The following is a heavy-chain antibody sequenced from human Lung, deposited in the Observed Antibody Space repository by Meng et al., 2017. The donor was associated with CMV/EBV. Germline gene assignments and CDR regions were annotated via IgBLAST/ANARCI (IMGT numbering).Heavy chain of an antibody. CDR2: INPNSCGT. Sequence: ASVNVSCLASGYTFTGYYIHWVRQAPGQGLEYMGWINPNSCGTHYAQKLQGRVTLTRETAISTAYMELNRLRSDDTAVYYWARGDLIVVVPATIPRVGMDVWGQGTTVTVSS. V-gene: IGHV1-2*02. J-gene: IGHJ6*02. D-gene: IGHD2-2*01. CDR1: GYTFTGYY. CDR3: ARGDLIVVVPATIPRVGMDV.